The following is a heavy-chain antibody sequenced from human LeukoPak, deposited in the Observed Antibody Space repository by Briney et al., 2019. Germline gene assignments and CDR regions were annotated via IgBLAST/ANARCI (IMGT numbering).Heavy chain of an antibody. CDR1: GLIFSSYA. CDR3: ASGEVGVRKYYSDPFHH. D-gene: IGHD3-10*01. V-gene: IGHV3-53*01. CDR2: LYSAGAT. J-gene: IGHJ4*02. Sequence: TGGSLRLSCAASGLIFSSYAMSWVRQAPGKGLEWVSILYSAGATYYAASVRGRFTIARDNSKNTVFLQMNSLRAEDTAVYYCASGEVGVRKYYSDPFHHWGQGTLVTVSS.